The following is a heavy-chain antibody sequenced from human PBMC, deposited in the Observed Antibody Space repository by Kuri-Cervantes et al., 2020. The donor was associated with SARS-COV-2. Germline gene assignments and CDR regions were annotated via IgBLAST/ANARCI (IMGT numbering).Heavy chain of an antibody. D-gene: IGHD2-15*01. V-gene: IGHV4-30-2*01. CDR2: IYHSGST. CDR1: GGSISSGGYS. CDR3: ARAGCSGGICYSRWYFDL. J-gene: IGHJ2*01. Sequence: SETLSLTCAVSGGSISSGGYSWSWIRQPPGKGLEWIGYIYHSGSTYYNPSLKSRVTTSVDTSKNQFSLKLSSVTAADTAVYYCARAGCSGGICYSRWYFDLWGRGTLVTVSS.